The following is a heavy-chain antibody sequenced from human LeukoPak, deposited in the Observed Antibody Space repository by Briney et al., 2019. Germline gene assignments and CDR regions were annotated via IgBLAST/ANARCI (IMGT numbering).Heavy chain of an antibody. CDR2: ISGSGGST. Sequence: GGSLRLSCAASGFTFSSYAMIWVRQAPGKGLEWVSAISGSGGSTYYADSVKGRFTISRDNSKNTLYLQMNSLRAEDTAVYYCAKMGVYSGYDVGGYYFDYWGQGTLVTVSS. CDR3: AKMGVYSGYDVGGYYFDY. CDR1: GFTFSSYA. D-gene: IGHD5-12*01. J-gene: IGHJ4*02. V-gene: IGHV3-23*01.